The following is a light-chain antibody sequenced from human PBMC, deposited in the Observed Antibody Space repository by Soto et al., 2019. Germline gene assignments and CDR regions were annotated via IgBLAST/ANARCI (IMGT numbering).Light chain of an antibody. Sequence: QSVLTQPPSASGTPGQRVTISCSGSSSNIGSNYVYWYQQLPGTAPKLLIYRNNQRPSGVPDRFSGSKSGTSASPAISGLRSEDEADYYCAAWDDSLSAHVVFGGGTKL. J-gene: IGLJ2*01. CDR1: SSNIGSNY. CDR3: AAWDDSLSAHVV. CDR2: RNN. V-gene: IGLV1-47*01.